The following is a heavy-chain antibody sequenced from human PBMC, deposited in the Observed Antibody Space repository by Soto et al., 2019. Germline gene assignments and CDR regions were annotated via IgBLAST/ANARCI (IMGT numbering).Heavy chain of an antibody. J-gene: IGHJ4*02. V-gene: IGHV3-23*01. Sequence: TGGSLRLSCASSGFTFSNYAMALVRQAPGKGLEWVSVVSARGDSTNYADSVKGRFSISRDNSKDSLYLQMNSLRAEDTAVYYCAKRTLTAPFPFDYWGPGTLVTVSS. CDR3: AKRTLTAPFPFDY. CDR1: GFTFSNYA. CDR2: VSARGDST.